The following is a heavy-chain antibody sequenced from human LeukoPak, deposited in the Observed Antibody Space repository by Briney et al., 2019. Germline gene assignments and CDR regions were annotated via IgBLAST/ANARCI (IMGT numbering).Heavy chain of an antibody. D-gene: IGHD4-17*01. Sequence: SQTLSLTCTVSGGSISSGGYYWSWIRQPPGKGLEWIGYIYYSGSPNYNPSLKSRVTISVDTSKNQFSLKLTSVTPADTAVYYCARDSGDYGDDEGWYFDLWGRGTLVTVSS. J-gene: IGHJ2*01. CDR1: GGSISSGGYY. CDR3: ARDSGDYGDDEGWYFDL. CDR2: IYYSGSP. V-gene: IGHV4-61*08.